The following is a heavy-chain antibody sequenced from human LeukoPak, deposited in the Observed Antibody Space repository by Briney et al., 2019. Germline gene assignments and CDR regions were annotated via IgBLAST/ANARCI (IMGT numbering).Heavy chain of an antibody. CDR2: IRGRGDST. CDR1: GFTFRTYA. V-gene: IGHV3-23*01. CDR3: AKRSPDVDTGYFDY. Sequence: PGGSLRLSRAASGFTFRTYAMSWVRQAPAKGLEWVSGIRGRGDSTYYAESVKGRFTISSDNSKNTRNLQMNSLRAEDTAVYYCAKRSPDVDTGYFDYWGQGTLVTVSS. D-gene: IGHD3/OR15-3a*01. J-gene: IGHJ4*02.